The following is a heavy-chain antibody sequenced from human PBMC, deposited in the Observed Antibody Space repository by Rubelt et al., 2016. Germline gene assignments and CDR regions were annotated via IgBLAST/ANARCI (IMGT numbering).Heavy chain of an antibody. D-gene: IGHD3-22*01. V-gene: IGHV1-2*02. CDR3: ARFAIGGHSSGYLFDY. Sequence: QVQLVQSGAEVKKPGASVKVSCKASGYTFTGYYMHWVRQAHGQGLEWLGWINPNSGGTKYAQKFQGRVTMTRDTSISTAYRELSRLRADDTAVYYCARFAIGGHSSGYLFDYWGQGTLVTVSS. J-gene: IGHJ4*02. CDR2: INPNSGGT. CDR1: GYTFTGYY.